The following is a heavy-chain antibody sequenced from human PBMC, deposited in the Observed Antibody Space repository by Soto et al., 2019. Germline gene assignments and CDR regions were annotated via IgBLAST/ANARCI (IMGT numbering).Heavy chain of an antibody. V-gene: IGHV3-23*01. D-gene: IGHD1-26*01. CDR2: ISGSRGNT. Sequence: PVWPMRLFYKALEVTSRSHAGIWILQAPGKGLEWVSAISGSRGNTYYADSVKVRFTISRDNCKNTLFLQMNCRRAEDTAVCYWQKDEVVGATLSWFNPLGQGTLVTVSS. J-gene: IGHJ5*02. CDR3: QKDEVVGATLSWFNP. CDR1: EVTSRSHA.